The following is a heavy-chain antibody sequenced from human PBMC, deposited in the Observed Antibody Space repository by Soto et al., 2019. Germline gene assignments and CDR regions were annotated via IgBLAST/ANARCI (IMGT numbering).Heavy chain of an antibody. CDR3: ARGGVRNWFDP. CDR1: GYSFPSYW. J-gene: IGHJ5*02. D-gene: IGHD3-10*01. CDR2: IYPSDSDT. Sequence: PGESLKISCKASGYSFPSYWIGWVRQMPGRGLEWMGIIYPSDSDTRYSPSFQGQVTISVDKSISTAYLQWSSLKASDTAMYYCARGGVRNWFDPWGQGTLVTVSS. V-gene: IGHV5-51*01.